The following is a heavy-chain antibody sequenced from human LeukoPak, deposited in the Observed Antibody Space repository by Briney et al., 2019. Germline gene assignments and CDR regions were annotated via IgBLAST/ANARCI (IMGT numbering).Heavy chain of an antibody. CDR3: ARYYCPGGTCPHFDY. J-gene: IGHJ4*02. D-gene: IGHD2-8*02. Sequence: SETLSLTCTVSDGSITSSFWSWIRQPPGKGLEWIGYVHYSGITNYNPSLKSRVTISVDTSKNQFSLKLNSVTAADTAVYFCARYYCPGGTCPHFDYWGQGALVTVSS. CDR1: DGSITSSF. V-gene: IGHV4-59*01. CDR2: VHYSGIT.